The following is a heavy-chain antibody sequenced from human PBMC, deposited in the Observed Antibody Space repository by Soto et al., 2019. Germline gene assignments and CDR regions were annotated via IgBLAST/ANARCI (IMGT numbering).Heavy chain of an antibody. CDR1: GGTFTNSA. J-gene: IGHJ4*02. D-gene: IGHD3-22*01. V-gene: IGHV1-69*01. CDR3: ARDSRTNFYDSSGYFDY. Sequence: QVQLVQSGAEVKKPGSSAKVSCKASGGTFTNSAISWVRQAPGQGLEWMGVIIPIFRAANYAQRFQGRVTITADESTSTAYMELSSLRSEDTAVYCCARDSRTNFYDSSGYFDYWGQGTPVTVSS. CDR2: IIPIFRAA.